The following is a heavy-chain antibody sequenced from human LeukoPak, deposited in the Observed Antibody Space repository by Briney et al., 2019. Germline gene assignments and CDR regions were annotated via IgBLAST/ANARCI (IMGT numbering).Heavy chain of an antibody. CDR1: GGSISSYY. CDR2: IYYSGST. J-gene: IGHJ4*02. CDR3: ARGYSYGYADY. V-gene: IGHV4-59*01. D-gene: IGHD5-18*01. Sequence: QASETLSLTCTVSGGSISSYYWSWIRQPPGKGLEWIGYIYYSGSTNYNPSLKSRVTISVDTSKNQFSLKLSSVTAADTAVYYCARGYSYGYADYWGQGTLVTVSS.